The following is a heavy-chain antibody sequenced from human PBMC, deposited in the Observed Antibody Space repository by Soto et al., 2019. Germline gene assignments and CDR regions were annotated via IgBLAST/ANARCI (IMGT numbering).Heavy chain of an antibody. J-gene: IGHJ5*02. V-gene: IGHV4-34*01. CDR1: GGSFSGYY. CDR2: INHSGST. Sequence: PSETLSLTCAVYGGSFSGYYWSWIRQPPGKGLEWIGEINHSGSTNYNPSLKSRVTISVDTSKNQFSLKLSSVTAADTAVYYCAREPGWLDPWGQGTLVTVSS. CDR3: AREPGWLDP.